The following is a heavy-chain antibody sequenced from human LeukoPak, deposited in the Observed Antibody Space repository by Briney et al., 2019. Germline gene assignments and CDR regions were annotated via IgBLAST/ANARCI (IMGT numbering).Heavy chain of an antibody. CDR3: ARDREGVVVTAKGAFDI. CDR2: IIPIFGTA. V-gene: IGHV1-69*05. CDR1: GYTFTGYY. Sequence: SVKVSCKASGYTFTGYYMHWVRQAPGQGLEWMGRIIPIFGTANYAQKFQGRVTITTDESTSTAYMELSSLRSEDTAVYYCARDREGVVVTAKGAFDIWGQGTMVTVSS. J-gene: IGHJ3*02. D-gene: IGHD2-21*02.